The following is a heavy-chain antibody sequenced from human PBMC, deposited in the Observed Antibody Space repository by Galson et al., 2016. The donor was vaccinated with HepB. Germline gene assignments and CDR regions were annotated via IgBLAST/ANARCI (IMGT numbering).Heavy chain of an antibody. CDR3: ARVYQLLNNWFDP. Sequence: SCKASGYTFTSYDITWVRQAPGQGLEWLGWISGYTGNTHYAQNLQGRVTMTTDTSTSTAYMELRNLRYDDTAVYYCARVYQLLNNWFDPWGQGTLVTVSS. J-gene: IGHJ5*02. CDR2: ISGYTGNT. CDR1: GYTFTSYD. V-gene: IGHV1-18*04. D-gene: IGHD2-2*01.